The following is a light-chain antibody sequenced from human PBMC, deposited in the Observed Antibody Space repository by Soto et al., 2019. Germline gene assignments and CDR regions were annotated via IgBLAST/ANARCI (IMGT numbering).Light chain of an antibody. V-gene: IGLV2-8*01. CDR2: DVS. CDR1: SSDVGIYNY. J-gene: IGLJ2*01. Sequence: QSALTQPPSASGSPGQSVTISCTGTSSDVGIYNYVSWYQQYTGKAPKLMIYDVSKRPSGVPDRFSGSKSGNTASLTVSGLRADDEAVYYCSSYGGGDTFHVIFGGGTKVTVL. CDR3: SSYGGGDTFHVI.